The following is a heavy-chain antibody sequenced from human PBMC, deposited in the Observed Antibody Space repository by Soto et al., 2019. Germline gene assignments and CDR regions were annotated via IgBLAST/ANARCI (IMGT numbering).Heavy chain of an antibody. Sequence: ASVKFSCKASGYTFTSYAMHWVRQAPGQRLEWMGWINAGNGNTKYSQKFQGRVTITRDTSASTAYMELSSLRSEDTAVYYCARVKLHDGMDVWGQGTTVTVSS. CDR1: GYTFTSYA. J-gene: IGHJ6*02. V-gene: IGHV1-3*01. CDR3: ARVKLHDGMDV. D-gene: IGHD1-7*01. CDR2: INAGNGNT.